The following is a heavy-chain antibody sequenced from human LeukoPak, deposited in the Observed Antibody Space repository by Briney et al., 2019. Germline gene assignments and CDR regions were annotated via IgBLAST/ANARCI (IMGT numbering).Heavy chain of an antibody. CDR1: GFTFNVFS. Sequence: PGGSLRLSCAASGFTFNVFSMNWIRQAPGKGLEWVSAISGSGGSTYYADSVKGRFTISRDNSKNTLYLQMNSLRAEDTAVYYCAKDDYGDDYYYYYGMDVWGQGTTVTVSS. V-gene: IGHV3-23*01. CDR2: ISGSGGST. D-gene: IGHD4-17*01. J-gene: IGHJ6*02. CDR3: AKDDYGDDYYYYYGMDV.